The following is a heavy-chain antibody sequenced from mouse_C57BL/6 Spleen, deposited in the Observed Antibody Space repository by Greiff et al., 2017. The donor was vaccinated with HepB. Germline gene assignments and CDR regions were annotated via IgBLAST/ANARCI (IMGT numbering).Heavy chain of an antibody. V-gene: IGHV5-17*01. CDR1: GFTFSDYG. CDR2: ISSGSSTI. CDR3: AMYDYDEAWFAY. Sequence: ELKVVESGGGLVKPGGSLKLSCAASGFTFSDYGMHWVRQAPEKGLEWVAYISSGSSTIYYADTVKGRFTISRDNAKNTLFLQMTSLRSEDTAMYYCAMYDYDEAWFAYWGQGTLVTVSA. D-gene: IGHD2-4*01. J-gene: IGHJ3*01.